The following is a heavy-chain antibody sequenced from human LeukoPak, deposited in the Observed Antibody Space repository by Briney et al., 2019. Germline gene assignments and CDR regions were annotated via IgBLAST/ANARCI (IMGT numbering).Heavy chain of an antibody. CDR1: GFTFSNAW. D-gene: IGHD4-23*01. Sequence: NSGGSLRLSCAASGFTFSNAWMSWVRQAPGKGLEWVSSISSSSSYIYYADSVKGRFTISRDNAKNSLYLQMNSLRAEDTAVYYCARLQPDYGGNCDYWGQGTLVTVSS. CDR2: ISSSSSYI. V-gene: IGHV3-21*01. J-gene: IGHJ4*02. CDR3: ARLQPDYGGNCDY.